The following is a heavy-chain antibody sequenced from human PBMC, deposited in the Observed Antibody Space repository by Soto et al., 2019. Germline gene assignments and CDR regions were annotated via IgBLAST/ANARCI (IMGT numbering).Heavy chain of an antibody. CDR1: GYTNTDLS. J-gene: IGHJ4*02. D-gene: IGHD3-16*02. V-gene: IGHV1-24*01. CDR2: FDPEDGET. Sequence: GASVKVSSTVSGYTNTDLSMHCVRQAPGKGLEWMGGFDPEDGETIYAQKFQGRVTMTEDTSTDTAYMELSSLRSEDTAMYYCATPHTFGGVIVQFDYWGQGTLVTVSS. CDR3: ATPHTFGGVIVQFDY.